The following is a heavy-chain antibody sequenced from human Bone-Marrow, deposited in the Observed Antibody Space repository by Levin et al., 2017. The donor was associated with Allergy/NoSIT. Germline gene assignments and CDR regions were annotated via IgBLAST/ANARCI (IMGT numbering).Heavy chain of an antibody. J-gene: IGHJ1*01. Sequence: GGSLRLSCAASGFIFSSYSMAWVRQAPGKGLEWISYISGSASTVYYADSVKGRFTVSRDNDHNSLYLQMSSLRVDDTAVYYCAKAQQYLISCSQHWGQGALVTVS. D-gene: IGHD2-2*01. CDR1: GFIFSSYS. V-gene: IGHV3-48*01. CDR3: AKAQQYLISCSQH. CDR2: ISGSASTV.